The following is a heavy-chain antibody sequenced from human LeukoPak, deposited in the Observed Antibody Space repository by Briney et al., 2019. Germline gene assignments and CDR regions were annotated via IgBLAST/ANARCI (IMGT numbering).Heavy chain of an antibody. CDR1: GYSISSGYY. CDR3: TTAPETLGYCSGGSCFNFDY. J-gene: IGHJ4*02. D-gene: IGHD2-15*01. V-gene: IGHV3-15*01. Sequence: ETLSLTCTVSGYSISSGYYWGWVRQAPGKGLEWVGRIKSKTDGGTTDYAAPVKGRFTISRDDSKNTLYLQMNSLKTEDTAVYYCTTAPETLGYCSGGSCFNFDYWGQGTLVTVSS. CDR2: IKSKTDGGTT.